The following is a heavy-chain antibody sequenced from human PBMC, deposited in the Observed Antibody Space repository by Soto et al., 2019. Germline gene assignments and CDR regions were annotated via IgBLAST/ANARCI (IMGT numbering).Heavy chain of an antibody. CDR3: AIRRSYGEPGEYYYGMDV. Sequence: GASVKVSCKASGCTLSSYAISWVRQAPGQGREWMGGIIPIFGTANYAQKFQGRVTITADKSTSTAYMELSSLRSEDTAVYYCAIRRSYGEPGEYYYGMDVWGEGTTVTVSS. J-gene: IGHJ6*01. CDR1: GCTLSSYA. V-gene: IGHV1-69*06. D-gene: IGHD4-17*01. CDR2: IIPIFGTA.